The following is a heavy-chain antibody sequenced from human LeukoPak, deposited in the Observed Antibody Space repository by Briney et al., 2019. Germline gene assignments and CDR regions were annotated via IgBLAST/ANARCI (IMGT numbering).Heavy chain of an antibody. CDR3: ARDTTPPDIVVVPAAIGY. Sequence: ASVKVSFKASGYTFTSYGISWVRQAPGQGLEWMGWISAYNGNTNYAQKLQGRVTMTTDTSTSTAYMELRSLRSDDTAVYYCARDTTPPDIVVVPAAIGYWGQGTLVTVSS. D-gene: IGHD2-2*02. V-gene: IGHV1-18*01. J-gene: IGHJ4*02. CDR2: ISAYNGNT. CDR1: GYTFTSYG.